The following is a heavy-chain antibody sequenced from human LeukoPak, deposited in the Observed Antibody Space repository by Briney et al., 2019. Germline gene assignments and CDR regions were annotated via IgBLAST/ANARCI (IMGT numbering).Heavy chain of an antibody. Sequence: GGSLRPSWAASGFTFGDYYMSWIRQAPGKGLEWVSYISSSVSTIYYADSVKGRFTISRDNAKNSLYMQMNSLRAEDTAVYYCARGATIPGDYYYYGMDVWGQGTTVPVSS. CDR1: GFTFGDYY. V-gene: IGHV3-11*01. CDR2: ISSSVSTI. J-gene: IGHJ6*02. CDR3: ARGATIPGDYYYYGMDV. D-gene: IGHD5-12*01.